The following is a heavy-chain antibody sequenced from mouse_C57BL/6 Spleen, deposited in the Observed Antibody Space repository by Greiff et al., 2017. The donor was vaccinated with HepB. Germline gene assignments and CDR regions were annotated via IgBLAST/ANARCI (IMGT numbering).Heavy chain of an antibody. Sequence: QVQLQQSGAELAKPGASVKLSCKASGYTFTSYGMHWVKQRPGQGLEWIGYINPSSGYTKYNQKFKDKATLPADKTSSTAYMQLSSLTYEDSSCYYCAPDSQGFAYWGQGTLVTVSA. CDR1: GYTFTSYG. V-gene: IGHV1-7*01. CDR3: APDSQGFAY. D-gene: IGHD3-3*01. CDR2: INPSSGYT. J-gene: IGHJ3*01.